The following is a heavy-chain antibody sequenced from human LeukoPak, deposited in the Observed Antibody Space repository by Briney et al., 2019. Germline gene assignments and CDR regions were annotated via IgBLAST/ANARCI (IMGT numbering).Heavy chain of an antibody. Sequence: SVKVSCKASGGTFSSYTISWVRQAPGQGLEWMGRIIPILGIANYAQKFQGRVTITADKSTSTAYMGLSSLRSEDTAVYYCASGWLQSHDAFDIWGQGTMVTVSS. CDR2: IIPILGIA. CDR3: ASGWLQSHDAFDI. V-gene: IGHV1-69*02. J-gene: IGHJ3*02. D-gene: IGHD5-24*01. CDR1: GGTFSSYT.